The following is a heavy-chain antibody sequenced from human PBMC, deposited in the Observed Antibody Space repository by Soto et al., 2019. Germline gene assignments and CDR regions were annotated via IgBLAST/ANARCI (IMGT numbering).Heavy chain of an antibody. CDR2: IYSGGST. Sequence: GGSLRLSCAASGFTVSSNYMSWVRQAPGKGLEWVSVIYSGGSTYYADTVKGRFTISIDNSKDPLYLQMNSFSAVEKAVDYCGRDYYYDRSGYYYFDYWGQGP. D-gene: IGHD3-22*01. CDR1: GFTVSSNY. V-gene: IGHV3-66*01. CDR3: GRDYYYDRSGYYYFDY. J-gene: IGHJ4*02.